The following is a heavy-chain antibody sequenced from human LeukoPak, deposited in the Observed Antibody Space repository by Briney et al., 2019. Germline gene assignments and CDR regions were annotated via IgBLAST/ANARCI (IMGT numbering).Heavy chain of an antibody. V-gene: IGHV3-64*01. CDR1: GFTFSSYA. J-gene: IGHJ3*02. Sequence: PGGSLRLSCAASGFTFSSYAMHWVRQAPGKGLEYVSAISSNGGSTYYANSVKGRFTISRDNSKNTLYLQMGSLRAEDMAVYYCARGGLRFLEWLRYDAFDIWGQGTMVTVSS. CDR3: ARGGLRFLEWLRYDAFDI. CDR2: ISSNGGST. D-gene: IGHD3-3*01.